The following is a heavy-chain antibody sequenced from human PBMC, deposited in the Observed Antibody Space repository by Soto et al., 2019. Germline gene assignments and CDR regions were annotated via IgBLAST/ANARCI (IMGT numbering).Heavy chain of an antibody. CDR2: ISSRGAAI. CDR3: ARDWGGLGY. J-gene: IGHJ4*02. D-gene: IGHD3-10*01. Sequence: PGGSLRLSCTTSGFSFSDFYMSWIRQTPGKGLEWLAYISSRGAAILHADSVKGRFTVSRDNAKNSLYLEMNSLRVDDTAVYYCARDWGGLGYWGQGTLVTVSS. V-gene: IGHV3-11*01. CDR1: GFSFSDFY.